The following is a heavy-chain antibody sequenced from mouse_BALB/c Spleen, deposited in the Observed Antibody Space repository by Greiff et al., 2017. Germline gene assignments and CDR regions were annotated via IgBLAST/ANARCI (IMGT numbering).Heavy chain of an antibody. CDR3: ARITTVVATIYYFDY. CDR1: GYTFSSYW. V-gene: IGHV1-9*01. D-gene: IGHD1-1*01. Sequence: QVQLQQSGAELMKPGASVKISCKATGYTFSSYWIEWVKQRPGHGLEWIGEILPGSGSTNYNEKFKGKATFTADTSSNTAYMQLSSLTSEDSAVYYCARITTVVATIYYFDYWGQGTTLTVSS. J-gene: IGHJ2*01. CDR2: ILPGSGST.